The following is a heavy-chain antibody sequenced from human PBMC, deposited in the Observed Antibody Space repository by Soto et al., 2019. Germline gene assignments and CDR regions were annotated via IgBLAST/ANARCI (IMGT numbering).Heavy chain of an antibody. V-gene: IGHV4-34*01. Sequence: QVQLQQWGAGLLKPSETLSLTCAVYGGSFSAYYWGWIRQPPGKGLEWIGEINHSGSTNYNPSLKSRVTTSVDTSKKQFSLRLSSVTAADTAVYYCARTLTSSRQNPFDIWGQGTMVTVSS. CDR3: ARTLTSSRQNPFDI. CDR1: GGSFSAYY. CDR2: INHSGST. D-gene: IGHD3-10*01. J-gene: IGHJ3*02.